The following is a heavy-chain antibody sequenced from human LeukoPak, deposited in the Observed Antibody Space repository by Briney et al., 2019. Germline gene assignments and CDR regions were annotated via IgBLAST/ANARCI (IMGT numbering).Heavy chain of an antibody. CDR3: ASLGYCSSTSCSNWFDP. Sequence: GVSLRLSCPVSGFTFSSYWMHWVRHAQRNWLVWVSRIISDGSSTSYADSVKGRFTISRDNAKNTLYLQMNSLRAEDTAVYYCASLGYCSSTSCSNWFDPWGQGTLVTVSS. D-gene: IGHD2-2*01. J-gene: IGHJ5*02. V-gene: IGHV3-74*01. CDR1: GFTFSSYW. CDR2: IISDGSST.